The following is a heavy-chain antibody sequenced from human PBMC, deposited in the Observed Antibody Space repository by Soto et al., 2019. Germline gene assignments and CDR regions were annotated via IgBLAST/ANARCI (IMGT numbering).Heavy chain of an antibody. Sequence: QVQLQESGPGLVKPSQTLSLTCTVSGGSISSGDYYWSWIRQPPGKGLEWIGYIYYSGSTYYNPSIKSRVTISVDPSKNHFSLKLSSVTAADTGVYYCARVGFGELLAHGMDVWGQGTTVTVSS. V-gene: IGHV4-30-4*01. CDR3: ARVGFGELLAHGMDV. D-gene: IGHD3-10*01. CDR1: GGSISSGDYY. CDR2: IYYSGST. J-gene: IGHJ6*02.